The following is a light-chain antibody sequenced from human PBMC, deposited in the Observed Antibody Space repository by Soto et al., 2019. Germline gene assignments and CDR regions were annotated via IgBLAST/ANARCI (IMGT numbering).Light chain of an antibody. CDR1: QSVSSN. CDR2: GAS. V-gene: IGKV3-15*01. CDR3: QQYNNWPPIT. Sequence: EIVVTRSPATLSVSTGERATLSCRGSQSVSSNLAWYQQKPGQAPRLLIYGASTRATGIPARFSGSGSGTEFTLTISSLQSEDFAVYYCQQYNNWPPITFGQGTRLEIK. J-gene: IGKJ5*01.